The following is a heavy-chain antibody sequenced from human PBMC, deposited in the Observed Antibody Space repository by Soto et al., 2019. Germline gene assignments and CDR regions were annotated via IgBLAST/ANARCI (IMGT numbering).Heavy chain of an antibody. CDR1: GYSFTSYW. J-gene: IGHJ6*03. CDR2: IYPGDSDT. CDR3: ARLGKTLTTSLWGYYYYYMDV. D-gene: IGHD4-17*01. V-gene: IGHV5-51*01. Sequence: GESLKISCKGSGYSFTSYWIGWVRQMPGKGLEWMGIIYPGDSDTRYRPSFQGQVTISADKSISTAYLQWSSLKASDTAMYYCARLGKTLTTSLWGYYYYYMDVWGKGTTVTVSS.